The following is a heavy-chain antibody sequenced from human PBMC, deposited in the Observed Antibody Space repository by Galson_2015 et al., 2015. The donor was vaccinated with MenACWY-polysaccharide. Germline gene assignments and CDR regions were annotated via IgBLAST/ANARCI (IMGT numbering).Heavy chain of an antibody. V-gene: IGHV3-9*01. CDR1: GFTFDDYA. CDR2: ISWNSGSI. D-gene: IGHD3-3*01. CDR3: AKDKAPGGYDFWSGYYFHGMDV. J-gene: IGHJ6*02. Sequence: SLRLSCAASGFTFDDYAMHWVRQAPGKGLEWVSGISWNSGSIDYADSVKGRFTISRDNGKNSLYLQMNSLRAEDTALYYCAKDKAPGGYDFWSGYYFHGMDVWGQGTTVTVSS.